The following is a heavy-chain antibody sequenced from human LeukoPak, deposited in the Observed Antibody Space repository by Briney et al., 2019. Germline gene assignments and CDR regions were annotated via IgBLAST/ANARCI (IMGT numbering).Heavy chain of an antibody. Sequence: GGSLRLSCAASGFSVSNYYMSWVRQPPGKGLEWVSVMYTGGGRYYGDSVKGRFTISRDNSKNTVFLQMNSLRVEDTALYYCARVWNYVSLDYWGQGTLVTVSS. V-gene: IGHV3-66*01. CDR3: ARVWNYVSLDY. D-gene: IGHD1-7*01. CDR1: GFSVSNYY. CDR2: MYTGGGR. J-gene: IGHJ4*02.